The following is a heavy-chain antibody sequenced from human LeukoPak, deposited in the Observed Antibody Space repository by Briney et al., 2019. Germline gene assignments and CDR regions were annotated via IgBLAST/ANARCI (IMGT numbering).Heavy chain of an antibody. CDR3: ARHYGSGSYYNNDWYFDL. J-gene: IGHJ2*01. Sequence: PGGSLRLSCAASGFTFSSYDMHWVRQATGKGLEWVSAIGTAGDTYYPGSVKGRFTISRENAKNSLYLQMNSLRAGDTAVYYCARHYGSGSYYNNDWYFDLWGRGTLVTVSS. V-gene: IGHV3-13*01. CDR1: GFTFSSYD. D-gene: IGHD3-10*01. CDR2: IGTAGDT.